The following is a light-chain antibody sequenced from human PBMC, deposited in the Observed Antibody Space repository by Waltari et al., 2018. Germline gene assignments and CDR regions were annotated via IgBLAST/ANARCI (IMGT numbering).Light chain of an antibody. J-gene: IGLJ3*02. CDR2: DVN. Sequence: QSALTQPRSVSGPPGQSVTISCTGTSSDVGGYDFLSWYQQHPGKAPKLIMYDVNQRPSGVPDRFSGSKSGNTASLTITGLQAEDEAEYYCCSHAGSDTFWVFGGGTKLTVL. V-gene: IGLV2-11*01. CDR1: SSDVGGYDF. CDR3: CSHAGSDTFWV.